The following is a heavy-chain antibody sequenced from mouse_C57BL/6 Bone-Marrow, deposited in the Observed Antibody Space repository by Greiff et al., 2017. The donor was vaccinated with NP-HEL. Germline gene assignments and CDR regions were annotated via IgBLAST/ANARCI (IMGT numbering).Heavy chain of an antibody. CDR3: AREGTLRSWFAY. V-gene: IGHV1-53*01. CDR1: GYTFTSYW. J-gene: IGHJ3*01. Sequence: QVQLQQSGTELVKPGASVKLSCKASGYTFTSYWMHWVKQRPGQGLEWIGNINPSNGGTNYNEKVKNKATLTYAKSSCTAYMQLSLLTSEDSAVYYCAREGTLRSWFAYWGQGTLVTVSA. D-gene: IGHD2-12*01. CDR2: INPSNGGT.